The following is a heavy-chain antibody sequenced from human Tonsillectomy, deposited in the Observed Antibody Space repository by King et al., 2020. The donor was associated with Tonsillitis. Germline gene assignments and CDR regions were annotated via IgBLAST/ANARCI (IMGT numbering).Heavy chain of an antibody. CDR2: IWYDGSNK. CDR3: ARFPTRQEKVAVYYYYYMDV. J-gene: IGHJ6*03. Sequence: VQLVESGGGVVQPGRSLRLSCAASGFTFSNYGMQWVRQAPGKGLEWVALIWYDGSNKYYADSVKGRFTISRDNSKSTLYLQMNSLRAEDTAVYYCARFPTRQEKVAVYYYYYMDVWGKGTTVTVSS. D-gene: IGHD6-19*01. V-gene: IGHV3-33*08. CDR1: GFTFSNYG.